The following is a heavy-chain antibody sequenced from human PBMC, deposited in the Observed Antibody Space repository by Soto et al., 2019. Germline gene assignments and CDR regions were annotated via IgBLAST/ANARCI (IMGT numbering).Heavy chain of an antibody. J-gene: IGHJ4*02. CDR1: GFPFSTFG. Sequence: GGSLRLSCAASGFPFSTFGMHWVRQAPGKGLEWVAVIWYDGSNKYYADSVKGRFTISRDNFKNTLYLQMNDLRSDDTAVYYCARDLGPFNHYYYDSSGYYSGYWGQGTLVTVSS. CDR3: ARDLGPFNHYYYDSSGYYSGY. V-gene: IGHV3-33*01. D-gene: IGHD3-22*01. CDR2: IWYDGSNK.